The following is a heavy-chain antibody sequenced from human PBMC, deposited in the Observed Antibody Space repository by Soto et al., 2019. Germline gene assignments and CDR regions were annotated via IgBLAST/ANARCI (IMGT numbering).Heavy chain of an antibody. J-gene: IGHJ6*02. CDR3: ARGEADIVLMVYVPAPDYYGMDV. CDR1: GGTFSSYA. CDR2: IIPIFGTA. Sequence: RASVKVSCKASGGTFSSYAISWVRQAPGQGLEWMGGIIPIFGTANYAQKFQGRVTITADESTSTAYMELSSLRSEDTAVYYCARGEADIVLMVYVPAPDYYGMDVWGQGTTVTVSS. D-gene: IGHD2-8*01. V-gene: IGHV1-69*13.